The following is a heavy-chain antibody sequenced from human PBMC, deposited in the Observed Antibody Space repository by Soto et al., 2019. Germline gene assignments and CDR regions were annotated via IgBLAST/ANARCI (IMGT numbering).Heavy chain of an antibody. D-gene: IGHD3-10*01. V-gene: IGHV3-23*01. CDR3: AKDRDYPRDYFHY. CDR1: GFTLGRYG. Sequence: GALILFIAAAGFTLGRYGMCLVRQARGKGVEWASAFSPNGQGIYYADSVRGRFTISRDFSKNTVFLHTDSLRAEDTAAYYCAKDRDYPRDYFHYWGQGTLVTVSS. J-gene: IGHJ4*02. CDR2: FSPNGQGI.